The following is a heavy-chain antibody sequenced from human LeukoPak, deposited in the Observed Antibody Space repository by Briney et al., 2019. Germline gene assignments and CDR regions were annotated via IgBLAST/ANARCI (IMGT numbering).Heavy chain of an antibody. J-gene: IGHJ6*03. D-gene: IGHD3-10*01. Sequence: GGSLRLSCAASGFTFDDYAMHWVRQAPGKGLEWVSLISGDGGSTYYADSVKGRFTISRDNSKNSPYLQMNSLRTEDTALYYCAKDIGQFGPNLYYYYMDVWGKGTTVTVSS. CDR1: GFTFDDYA. CDR2: ISGDGGST. CDR3: AKDIGQFGPNLYYYYMDV. V-gene: IGHV3-43*02.